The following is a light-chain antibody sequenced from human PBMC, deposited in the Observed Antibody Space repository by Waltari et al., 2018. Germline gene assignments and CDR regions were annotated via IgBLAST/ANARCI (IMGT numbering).Light chain of an antibody. J-gene: IGKJ2*01. V-gene: IGKV1-5*03. Sequence: DIQMTQSPSTLSASVGDRVTITCRASQSISSWLAWYQQKPGKAPKLLIYKASSLESGVPSRFSCSGSGTEFTLTISSLQPDDFATYYCQQYNSYWTFGQGTKLEIK. CDR1: QSISSW. CDR2: KAS. CDR3: QQYNSYWT.